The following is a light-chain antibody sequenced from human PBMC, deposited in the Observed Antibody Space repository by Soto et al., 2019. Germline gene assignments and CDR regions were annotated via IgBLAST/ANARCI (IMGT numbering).Light chain of an antibody. J-gene: IGKJ2*01. CDR3: QQYGSSPGT. CDR1: ESVRSSH. V-gene: IGKV3-20*01. Sequence: EIVLTQSPGTLSLSPGERATLSCRASESVRSSHLAWYQQKPGQAPRLLISGASSRATGIPDRFSGSGSGTDFTLTVSRLEPEDFAVYYCQQYGSSPGTFGQGTKTGDQ. CDR2: GAS.